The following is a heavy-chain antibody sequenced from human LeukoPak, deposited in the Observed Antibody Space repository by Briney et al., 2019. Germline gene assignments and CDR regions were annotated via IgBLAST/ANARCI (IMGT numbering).Heavy chain of an antibody. J-gene: IGHJ5*02. Sequence: PSETLSLTCAVYGGSFSYYYWSWIRQPPGTTLEWIGEINHSGSTNYNPSLKSRVTISVDTSKNQFSLKLSSVTAADTAVYYCAIGKYYDILTGYRKIPTSGFDPWGQGTLVTVSS. D-gene: IGHD3-9*01. CDR2: INHSGST. CDR1: GGSFSYYY. V-gene: IGHV4-34*01. CDR3: AIGKYYDILTGYRKIPTSGFDP.